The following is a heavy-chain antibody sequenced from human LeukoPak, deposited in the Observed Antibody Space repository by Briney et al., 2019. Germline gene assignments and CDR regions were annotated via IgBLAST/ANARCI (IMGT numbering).Heavy chain of an antibody. Sequence: GGTLRLSCAASGFTFSRNGMTWVRQAPGKGLEWVSAISGSGGNTYYADSVKGRFTISRDNSKNTLFLQMYSLRAEDTAVYYCAKDFSHPGYSSPSHWGQGTLVTVSS. CDR3: AKDFSHPGYSSPSH. D-gene: IGHD6-13*01. CDR1: GFTFSRNG. J-gene: IGHJ4*02. CDR2: ISGSGGNT. V-gene: IGHV3-23*01.